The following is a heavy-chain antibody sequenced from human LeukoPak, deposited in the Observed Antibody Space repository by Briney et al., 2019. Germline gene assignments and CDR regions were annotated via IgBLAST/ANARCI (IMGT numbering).Heavy chain of an antibody. CDR1: GXSVNGGSAI. J-gene: IGHJ4*02. CDR3: ARDSDFGSSWVHYLDS. Sequence: SSETLSLTWTVSGXSVNGGSAIWTWIRQPPGKGQEWIRYISYSGYTKYNPSLKNRISISVDTSMNQFSLKLTSVTAVDTALYYCARDSDFGSSWVHYLDSWGQGTLVSVSS. CDR2: ISYSGYT. V-gene: IGHV4-61*01. D-gene: IGHD6-13*01.